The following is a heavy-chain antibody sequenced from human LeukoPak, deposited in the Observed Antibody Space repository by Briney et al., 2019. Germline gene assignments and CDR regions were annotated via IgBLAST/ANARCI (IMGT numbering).Heavy chain of an antibody. V-gene: IGHV3-23*01. J-gene: IGHJ6*03. D-gene: IGHD2-2*02. CDR2: ISGSGGST. CDR3: ARVIDCSSTSCYTSEDYYYYYYMDV. Sequence: PGGSLRLSCAASGFTFSSYAMSWVRQAPGKGLEWVSAISGSGGSTYYADSVKGRFTISRDNSKNTLYLQMNSLRAEDTAVYYCARVIDCSSTSCYTSEDYYYYYYMDVWGKGTTVTVSS. CDR1: GFTFSSYA.